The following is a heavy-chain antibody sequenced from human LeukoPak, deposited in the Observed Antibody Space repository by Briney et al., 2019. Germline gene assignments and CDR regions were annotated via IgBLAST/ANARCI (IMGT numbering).Heavy chain of an antibody. J-gene: IGHJ4*02. D-gene: IGHD4-11*01. CDR1: GGSISSYY. CDR2: INHSGST. CDR3: ARGFPSPSNAVDY. Sequence: SETLSLTCTVSGGSISSYYWSWIRQPPGKGLEWIGEINHSGSTNYNPSLKSRVTISVDTSKNQFSLKLSSVTAADTAVYYCARGFPSPSNAVDYWGQGTLVTVSS. V-gene: IGHV4-34*01.